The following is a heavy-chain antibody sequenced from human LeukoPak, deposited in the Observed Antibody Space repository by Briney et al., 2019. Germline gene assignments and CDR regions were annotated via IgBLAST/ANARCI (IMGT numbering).Heavy chain of an antibody. D-gene: IGHD2-2*02. V-gene: IGHV4-4*02. J-gene: IGHJ6*02. CDR3: ATAPILRGEAGEQYKYGMDV. Sequence: PGGSLRLSCAASGXTFSSYAMSWVRQSPGKGQEWIGEVYHNGTPNYNPSLKSRVTISADTFKNHFSLKLTSVTAADTAVYYCATAPILRGEAGEQYKYGMDVWGQGTTVIVSS. CDR1: GXTFSSYAM. CDR2: VYHNGTP.